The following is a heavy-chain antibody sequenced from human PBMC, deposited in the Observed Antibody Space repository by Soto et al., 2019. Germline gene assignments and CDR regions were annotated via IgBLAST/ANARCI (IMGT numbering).Heavy chain of an antibody. D-gene: IGHD3-10*01. CDR2: IIPIFGTA. J-gene: IGHJ6*02. Sequence: QVQLVQSGAEVKKPGSSVKVSCKASGGTFSSYAISWVRQAPGQGLEWMGGIIPIFGTANYAQKFQGRVTIAADESTSTAYMGLSSLRSEDTAVYYCARGEGGVTMVRGVITNQTHYYGMDVWGQGTTVTVSS. V-gene: IGHV1-69*01. CDR3: ARGEGGVTMVRGVITNQTHYYGMDV. CDR1: GGTFSSYA.